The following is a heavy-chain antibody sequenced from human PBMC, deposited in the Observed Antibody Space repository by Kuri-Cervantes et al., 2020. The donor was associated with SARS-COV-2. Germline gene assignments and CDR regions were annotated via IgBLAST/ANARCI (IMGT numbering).Heavy chain of an antibody. CDR1: GYTFSRYG. CDR2: ISPNNGNT. Sequence: ASVKVSCKASGYTFSRYGLAWLRQAPGHGPEWMGWISPNNGNTRYAQKFRGRVTLTTDSSTNTAYMELNSLRSDDTDVYYCARDYSSPYYFEFWGQGSLVTVSS. J-gene: IGHJ4*02. CDR3: ARDYSSPYYFEF. V-gene: IGHV1-18*01. D-gene: IGHD4-11*01.